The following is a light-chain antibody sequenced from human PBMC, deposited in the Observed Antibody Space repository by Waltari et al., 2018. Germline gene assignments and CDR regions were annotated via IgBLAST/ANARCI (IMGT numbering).Light chain of an antibody. CDR3: QQYQNWPQT. CDR1: QSISSN. CDR2: GAS. Sequence: EIVMPQSPATLFVSPGERATLSCRASQSISSNLAWYQQKPGQAPRLLMYGASTRATAIPARFSGSGSGTEFALTISSLQSEDSAVYYCQQYQNWPQTFGQGTKLQIK. J-gene: IGKJ2*01. V-gene: IGKV3-15*01.